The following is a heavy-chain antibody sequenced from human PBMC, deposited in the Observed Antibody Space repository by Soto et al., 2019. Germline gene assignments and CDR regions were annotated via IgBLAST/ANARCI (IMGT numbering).Heavy chain of an antibody. CDR2: TYYRSNWYT. Sequence: PSQTLSLTCVISGDSVSITSTAWSLIRQSPSRGLEWLGRTYYRSNWYTDYAVSVKSRITISPDTSKNQFSLQLNSVTPEDTAVYYCARGSYYSGWVWGQGTLVTVSS. D-gene: IGHD6-19*01. CDR1: GDSVSITSTA. V-gene: IGHV6-1*01. CDR3: ARGSYYSGWV. J-gene: IGHJ4*02.